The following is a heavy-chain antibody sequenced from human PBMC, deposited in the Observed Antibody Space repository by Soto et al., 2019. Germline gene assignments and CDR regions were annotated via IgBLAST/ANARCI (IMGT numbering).Heavy chain of an antibody. CDR1: GGSFSDYY. J-gene: IGHJ6*02. CDR3: AGRPAYSYYFYGMDV. Sequence: TLSLTCAVYGGSFSDYYWSWFRQPPGKGLEWMGEINHSGSTNHNPSLKSRVTISVDTSKNQFSRKLSSVTAADAAVYYCAGRPAYSYYFYGMDVWGQGTTVTVSS. CDR2: INHSGST. V-gene: IGHV4-34*01.